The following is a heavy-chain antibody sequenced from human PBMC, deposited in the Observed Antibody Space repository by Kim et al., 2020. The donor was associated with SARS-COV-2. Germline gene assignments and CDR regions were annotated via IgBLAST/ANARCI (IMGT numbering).Heavy chain of an antibody. Sequence: YYADSVKGRFTISRDNSKNSPYLKMNTLGGEDSAFYYCARASPDYYYAMDVWGQGTTVTVSS. J-gene: IGHJ6*02. V-gene: IGHV3-43D*03. D-gene: IGHD6-6*01. CDR3: ARASPDYYYAMDV.